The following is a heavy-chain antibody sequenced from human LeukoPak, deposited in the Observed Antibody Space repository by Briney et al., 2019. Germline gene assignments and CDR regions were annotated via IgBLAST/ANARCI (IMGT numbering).Heavy chain of an antibody. Sequence: GGSLRLSCAASGFTFNSYAMHWVRQAPGKGLEWVAVMSYDGSNKYYADSVKGRFTISRDNSKNTLYLQMNSLRAEDTAVYYCARARRGYNYRGNWFDPWGQGTLVTVSS. CDR3: ARARRGYNYRGNWFDP. CDR1: GFTFNSYA. V-gene: IGHV3-30-3*01. CDR2: MSYDGSNK. J-gene: IGHJ5*02. D-gene: IGHD5-18*01.